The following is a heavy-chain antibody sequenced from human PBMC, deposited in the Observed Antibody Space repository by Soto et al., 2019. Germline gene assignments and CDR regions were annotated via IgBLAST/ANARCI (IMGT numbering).Heavy chain of an antibody. Sequence: PSETLSLSCTVSGGSISSYYWSWIRQPPGKGLEWIGYIYYSGSTNYNPSLKSRVTISVDTSKNQFSLKLSSVTAADTAVYYCASNSYGYTLYDYWGQRTLVTGSS. CDR3: ASNSYGYTLYDY. J-gene: IGHJ4*02. CDR2: IYYSGST. CDR1: GGSISSYY. V-gene: IGHV4-59*08. D-gene: IGHD5-18*01.